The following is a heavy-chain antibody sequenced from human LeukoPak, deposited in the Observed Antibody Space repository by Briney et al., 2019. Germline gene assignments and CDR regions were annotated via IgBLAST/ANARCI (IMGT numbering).Heavy chain of an antibody. CDR3: AKGRYNSGYEFDC. CDR1: GFSFSSYA. V-gene: IGHV3-23*01. D-gene: IGHD5-18*01. J-gene: IGHJ4*02. CDR2: IIGSGGTT. Sequence: GGSLRLSCAASGFSFSSYAMTWVRQAPGKGLEWVSGIIGSGGTTYYADSVKGRFTISRENSKNTLYLQMNSLRAEDTAVYYCAKGRYNSGYEFDCWGQGILVTVSS.